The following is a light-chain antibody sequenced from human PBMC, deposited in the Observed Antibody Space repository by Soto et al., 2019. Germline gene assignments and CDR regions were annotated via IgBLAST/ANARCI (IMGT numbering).Light chain of an antibody. CDR3: QTWGTGPWV. CDR2: LNSDGSH. V-gene: IGLV4-69*01. J-gene: IGLJ3*02. CDR1: SGHSSYA. Sequence: QLVLTQSPSASASLGASVKLTCTLSSGHSSYAIAWHQQQPEKGPRYLMKLNSDGSHSKGDGIPDRFSGSSSGAERYLTISRIQSEDEADYYCQTWGTGPWVFGGGTKLTVL.